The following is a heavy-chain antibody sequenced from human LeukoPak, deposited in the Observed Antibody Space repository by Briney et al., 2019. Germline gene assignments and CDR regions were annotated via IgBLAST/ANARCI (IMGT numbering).Heavy chain of an antibody. J-gene: IGHJ5*02. Sequence: ASVKVSCKASGYTFTSYGISWVRQAPGQGLEWMGWISAYNGNTNYAQKLQGRVTMTTDTSTSTAYMELRSLRSDDTAVYYCARDYRYYYGSGTPGYWFDPWGQGTLVTVSS. CDR1: GYTFTSYG. CDR2: ISAYNGNT. CDR3: ARDYRYYYGSGTPGYWFDP. V-gene: IGHV1-18*01. D-gene: IGHD3-10*01.